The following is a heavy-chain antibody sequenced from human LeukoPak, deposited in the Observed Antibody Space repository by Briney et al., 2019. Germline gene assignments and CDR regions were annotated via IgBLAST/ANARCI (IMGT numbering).Heavy chain of an antibody. CDR3: ASISGPAAISDDY. CDR1: GFTFSSYA. D-gene: IGHD2-2*01. J-gene: IGHJ4*02. Sequence: PGGSLRLSCAASGFTFSSYAMHWVRQAPGKGLEWVSYISSSSSTIYYADSVKGRFTISRDNAKNSLYLQMNSLRAEDTAVYYCASISGPAAISDDYWGQGTLVTVSS. CDR2: ISSSSSTI. V-gene: IGHV3-48*01.